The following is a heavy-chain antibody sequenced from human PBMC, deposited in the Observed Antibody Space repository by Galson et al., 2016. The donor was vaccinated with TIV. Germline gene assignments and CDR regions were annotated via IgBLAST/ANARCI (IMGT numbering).Heavy chain of an antibody. CDR1: DFIVSSNY. CDR3: VRDRRHCGNNCYLYYYYGMDV. CDR2: ISSGGTT. J-gene: IGHJ6*02. V-gene: IGHV3-53*05. D-gene: IGHD1-20*01. Sequence: SLRLSCAASDFIVSSNYMSWVRQAPGKGLEWVSIISSGGTTHYADSVRGRFTISRDNSRNTLSLAMNNLRLKDTAVYYCVRDRRHCGNNCYLYYYYGMDVWGPGTTVTVSS.